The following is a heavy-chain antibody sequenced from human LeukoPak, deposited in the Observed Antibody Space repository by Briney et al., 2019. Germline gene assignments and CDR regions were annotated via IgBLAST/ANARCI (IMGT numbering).Heavy chain of an antibody. CDR1: GYTFTSYG. Sequence: GASVKVSCKASGYTFTSYGISWVRQAPGQGLEWMGGIIPIFGTANYAQKFQGRVTITADKSTSTAYMELSSLRSEDTAVYYCAGGRPTTSIAAAGVNWFDPWGQGTLVTVSS. D-gene: IGHD6-13*01. J-gene: IGHJ5*02. CDR3: AGGRPTTSIAAAGVNWFDP. CDR2: IIPIFGTA. V-gene: IGHV1-69*06.